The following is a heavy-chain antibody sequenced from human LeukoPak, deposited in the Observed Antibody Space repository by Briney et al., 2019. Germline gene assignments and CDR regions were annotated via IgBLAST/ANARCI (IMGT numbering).Heavy chain of an antibody. D-gene: IGHD6-19*01. CDR2: ISAYNGNT. Sequence: ASVKASCKASGYTFTSFGISWVRQAPGQGLEWMGWISAYNGNTDYAQEFQGRVTMTKDTSTSTVYMELRSLRSDDTAVYYCARERSGWPPDYWGQGTLVTVSS. CDR3: ARERSGWPPDY. CDR1: GYTFTSFG. V-gene: IGHV1-18*01. J-gene: IGHJ4*02.